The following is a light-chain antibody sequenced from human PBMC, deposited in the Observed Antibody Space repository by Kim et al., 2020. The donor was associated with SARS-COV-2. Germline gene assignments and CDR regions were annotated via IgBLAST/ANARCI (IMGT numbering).Light chain of an antibody. J-gene: IGKJ2*01. CDR2: MGC. CDR3: MQTLQTPYT. CDR1: QSILYSDEHSN. V-gene: IGKV2-28*01. Sequence: EPASIASRFSQSILYSDEHSNLVWHMQKPGQSQQLLIYMGCNRASGVPDRFSGSGSGTDCTLKIRRVEAEDAGVYYCMQTLQTPYTFGQGTKLEI.